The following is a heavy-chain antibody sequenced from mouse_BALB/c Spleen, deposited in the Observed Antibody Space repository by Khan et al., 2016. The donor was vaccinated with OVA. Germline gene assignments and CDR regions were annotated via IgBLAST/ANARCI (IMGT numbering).Heavy chain of an antibody. Sequence: EVELVESGGGLVKPGGSLKLSCEVSGFTFSTYAMSWVRQTPEKRLEWVASISSDGDYTFYLDSVKGRFTISSDNANNTLYLEMSSLKSDDTAMFYCARSPYGNFGYWGQGTLVTVSA. J-gene: IGHJ3*02. D-gene: IGHD2-1*01. CDR2: ISSDGDYT. CDR1: GFTFSTYA. V-gene: IGHV5-9-3*01. CDR3: ARSPYGNFGY.